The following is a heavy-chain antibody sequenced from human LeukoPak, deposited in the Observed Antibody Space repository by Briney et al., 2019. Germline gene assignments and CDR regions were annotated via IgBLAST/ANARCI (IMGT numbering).Heavy chain of an antibody. D-gene: IGHD6-13*01. J-gene: IGHJ5*02. CDR1: GYTFTSYY. CDR3: ARGSRRIAAAGTNWFDP. Sequence: ASVKVSCKASGYTFTSYYMHWVRQAPGQGLEWMGIINPSGGSTSYAQKFQGRVTMTRDTSTSTVYMELSSLRSEDTAVYYCARGSRRIAAAGTNWFDPGGQGTLVTVSA. V-gene: IGHV1-46*01. CDR2: INPSGGST.